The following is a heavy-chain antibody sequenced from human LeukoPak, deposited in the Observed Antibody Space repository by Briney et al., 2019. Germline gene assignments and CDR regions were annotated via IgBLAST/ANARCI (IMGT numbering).Heavy chain of an antibody. CDR1: GGSLSGCY. CDR2: INHSGST. Sequence: ASETLSLTCAVYGGSLSGCYWSRIRQPPGKGLEWIGEINHSGSTNYNPSLKSRVTISVDTSKNQFSLKLSSVTAAETAVYYCAREGRYRYGYNEYHLYMDIWGKGTTVTVSS. CDR3: AREGRYRYGYNEYHLYMDI. D-gene: IGHD5-18*01. J-gene: IGHJ6*03. V-gene: IGHV4-34*01.